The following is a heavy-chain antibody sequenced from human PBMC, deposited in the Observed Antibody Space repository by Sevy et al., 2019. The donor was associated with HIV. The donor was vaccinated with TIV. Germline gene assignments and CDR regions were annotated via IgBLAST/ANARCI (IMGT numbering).Heavy chain of an antibody. D-gene: IGHD3-16*01. CDR3: ATTPWGNYGMDV. Sequence: SETLSLTCTVSGGSISSSSYYWGWIRQPPGKGLEWIGSIYYSGGTYYNPSLKSRVTISVDTSKNQFSLKLSSVTAADTAVYYCATTPWGNYGMDVWGQGTTVTVSS. CDR1: GGSISSSSYY. CDR2: IYYSGGT. J-gene: IGHJ6*02. V-gene: IGHV4-39*01.